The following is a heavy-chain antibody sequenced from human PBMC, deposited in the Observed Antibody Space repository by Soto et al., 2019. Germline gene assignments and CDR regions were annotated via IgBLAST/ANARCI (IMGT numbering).Heavy chain of an antibody. CDR1: GFTFSSCT. CDR2: ISPSSGHI. J-gene: IGHJ6*02. CDR3: SGCSGGACHKNYGMDV. Sequence: EVHLEESGGGLVKPGGSLRLSCAVSGFTFSSCTMNWVRQAPGKGLEWVSSISPSSGHIYYADSVKGRFTISRDNAKNSLFLQMNSLRGEDTAVYYCSGCSGGACHKNYGMDVWGQGTTVTVSS. V-gene: IGHV3-21*06. D-gene: IGHD2-15*01.